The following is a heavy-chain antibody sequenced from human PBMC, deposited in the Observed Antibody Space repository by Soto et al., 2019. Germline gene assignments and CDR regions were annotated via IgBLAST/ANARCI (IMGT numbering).Heavy chain of an antibody. CDR1: GYTFTSYD. V-gene: IGHV1-8*01. CDR2: MNPNSGNT. D-gene: IGHD2-15*01. Sequence: QVQLVQSGAEVKKPGASVKVSCKASGYTFTSYDINWVRQATGQGREWMGWMNPNSGNTGYAQKFQGRVTMTRNTAISTAYKELSSLRAEDTAVYYCARKLGYCSGGRCYSRASYNWFDPWGQGTLVTVSS. CDR3: ARKLGYCSGGRCYSRASYNWFDP. J-gene: IGHJ5*02.